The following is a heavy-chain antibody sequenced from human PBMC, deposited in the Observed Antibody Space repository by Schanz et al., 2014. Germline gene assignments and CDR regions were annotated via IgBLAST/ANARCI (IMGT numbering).Heavy chain of an antibody. J-gene: IGHJ3*02. Sequence: QVQLVQSGAEVKKPGSSVKVSCKASGYSFTTYGLNWVRQAPGQGLEWMGRIIPILGITNVAQTFQDRVTITADKATSTAYMELSSLRSEDTAVYYCARGLGGERWQDLNEDFDIWGQGTIVTVSS. V-gene: IGHV1-69*04. CDR3: ARGLGGERWQDLNEDFDI. CDR2: IIPILGIT. CDR1: GYSFTTYG. D-gene: IGHD3-16*01.